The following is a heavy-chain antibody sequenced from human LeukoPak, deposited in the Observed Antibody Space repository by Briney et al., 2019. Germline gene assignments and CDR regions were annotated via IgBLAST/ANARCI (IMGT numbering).Heavy chain of an antibody. V-gene: IGHV3-7*01. CDR2: IKQDGSEK. Sequence: GGSLRLPCAASGFTFSSYWMSWVRQAPGKGLEWVANIKQDGSEKYYVDSVKGRFTIPRDNAKNSLYLQMNSLRAEDTAVYYCASHSAYGSGSYYPYYFDYWGQGTLVTVSS. CDR1: GFTFSSYW. CDR3: ASHSAYGSGSYYPYYFDY. J-gene: IGHJ4*02. D-gene: IGHD3-10*01.